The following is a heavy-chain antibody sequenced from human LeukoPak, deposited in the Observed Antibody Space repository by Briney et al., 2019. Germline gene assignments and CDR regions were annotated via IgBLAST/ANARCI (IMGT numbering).Heavy chain of an antibody. Sequence: ASVKVSCKASGYTFTGYYMHWVRQAPGQGLEWMGRINPNSGGTNYAQKFQGRVTITADESTSTAYMELSSLRSEDTAVYYCARGLYCGGDCYYYFDYWGQGTLVTVSS. J-gene: IGHJ4*02. CDR2: INPNSGGT. V-gene: IGHV1-2*06. D-gene: IGHD2-21*01. CDR1: GYTFTGYY. CDR3: ARGLYCGGDCYYYFDY.